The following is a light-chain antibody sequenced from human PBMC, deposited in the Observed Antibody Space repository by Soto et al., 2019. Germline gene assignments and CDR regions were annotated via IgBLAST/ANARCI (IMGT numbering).Light chain of an antibody. Sequence: QSVLTQSPSASASLGASVKITCTLSSGHSSYAIAWHQLQPGKGPRYLMKVNTDGSHDKGDGIPDRFSGSSFGAERYLTISSLQSDDEAEYYCQTWGTGTHVEFGGGTKLTVL. CDR2: VNTDGSH. J-gene: IGLJ2*01. V-gene: IGLV4-69*01. CDR1: SGHSSYA. CDR3: QTWGTGTHVE.